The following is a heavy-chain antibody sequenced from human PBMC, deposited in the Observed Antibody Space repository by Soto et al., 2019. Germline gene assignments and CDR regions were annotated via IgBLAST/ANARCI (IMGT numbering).Heavy chain of an antibody. Sequence: EVKLLESGGHLVQPGGSLSLSCAASGFTFSDYAMTWVRQAPGKGLEWVSAITHSASGTYYADSVKGRFTISRDNSDNTLYLQMTSLRAEDTALYYCTRRILGASTGTHYFDYWGQGTQVTVSS. D-gene: IGHD1-26*01. V-gene: IGHV3-23*01. CDR2: ITHSASGT. J-gene: IGHJ4*02. CDR1: GFTFSDYA. CDR3: TRRILGASTGTHYFDY.